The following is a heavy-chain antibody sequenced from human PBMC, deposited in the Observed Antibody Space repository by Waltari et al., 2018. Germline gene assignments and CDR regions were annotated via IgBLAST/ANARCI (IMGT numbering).Heavy chain of an antibody. CDR1: GYTVTSRG. CDR2: INTQNGST. CDR3: ARTCISAACYMIY. J-gene: IGHJ4*02. Sequence: QVQLVQSGGEMKEPGASVKVPCKASGYTVTSRGINWVRQAPGQGLEWMGWINTQNGSTNYAQNLQGRVTMTADTSTTTAYMELRSLKSDDTAIYYCARTCISAACYMIYWGQGTLVTVSA. D-gene: IGHD2-2*02. V-gene: IGHV1-18*01.